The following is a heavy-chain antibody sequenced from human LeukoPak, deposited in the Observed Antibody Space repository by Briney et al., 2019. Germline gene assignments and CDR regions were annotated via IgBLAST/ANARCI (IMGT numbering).Heavy chain of an antibody. Sequence: SVKVPCKASGGTFSSYAISWVRQAPGQGLEWMGRIIPILGIANYAQKFQGSITLTADQSTSTVEVELSSLQAEDMAVYYCVTRVDRTNNWFDPWGQGTLVTVSS. J-gene: IGHJ5*02. V-gene: IGHV1-69*04. CDR1: GGTFSSYA. CDR3: VTRVDRTNNWFDP. D-gene: IGHD7-27*01. CDR2: IIPILGIA.